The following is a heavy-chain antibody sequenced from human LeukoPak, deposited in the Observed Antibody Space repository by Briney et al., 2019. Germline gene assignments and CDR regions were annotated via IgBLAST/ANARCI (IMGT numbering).Heavy chain of an antibody. V-gene: IGHV4-34*01. D-gene: IGHD6-19*01. J-gene: IGHJ3*02. CDR2: INHSGST. CDR3: ARDVAGSAFDI. Sequence: PSETLPLTCAVYGGSFSGYYWSWIRQPPGKGLEWIGEINHSGSTNYNPSPKSRVTISVDTSKNQFSLKLSSVTAADTAVYYCARDVAGSAFDIWGQGTMVTVSS. CDR1: GGSFSGYY.